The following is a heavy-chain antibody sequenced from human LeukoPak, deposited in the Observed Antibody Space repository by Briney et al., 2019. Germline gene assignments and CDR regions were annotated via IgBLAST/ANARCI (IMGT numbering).Heavy chain of an antibody. Sequence: SETLSLTCAVYGGSFSGYCWSWIRQPPGKGLEWIGEINHSGSTNYNPSLKSRVTISVDTSKNQFSLKLSSVTAADTAVYYCARGPGVVFGGYYYYYGMDVWGQGTTVTVSS. CDR1: GGSFSGYC. V-gene: IGHV4-34*01. CDR3: ARGPGVVFGGYYYYYGMDV. J-gene: IGHJ6*02. CDR2: INHSGST. D-gene: IGHD3-16*01.